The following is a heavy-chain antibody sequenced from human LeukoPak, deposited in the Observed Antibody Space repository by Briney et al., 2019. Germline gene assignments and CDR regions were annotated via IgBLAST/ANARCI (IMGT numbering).Heavy chain of an antibody. J-gene: IGHJ3*02. V-gene: IGHV3-30*18. Sequence: GGSLRLSCAASGFTFSSYGMHWVRQAPGKGLEWVAVISYDGSNKYYADSVKGRFTISRDNSKNTLYLQMNSLRAEDMAVYYCAKGSRSLSGSSGYYYSGAFDIWGQGTMVTVSS. CDR1: GFTFSSYG. CDR3: AKGSRSLSGSSGYYYSGAFDI. CDR2: ISYDGSNK. D-gene: IGHD3-22*01.